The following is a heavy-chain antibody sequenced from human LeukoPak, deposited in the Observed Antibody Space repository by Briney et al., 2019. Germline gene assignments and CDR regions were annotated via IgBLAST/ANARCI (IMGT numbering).Heavy chain of an antibody. V-gene: IGHV4-59*01. CDR2: IYYIGST. CDR1: GGSISIYY. D-gene: IGHD6-13*01. CDR3: ASGRSWYYLDF. J-gene: IGHJ4*02. Sequence: SETLSLTCTVSGGSISIYYWSWIRQPPGKGLEWIGYIYYIGSTNYNPSLKSRVTISVDTSKNQFSLNLSSVTAADTAVYYCASGRSWYYLDFWGEGTRVTVSS.